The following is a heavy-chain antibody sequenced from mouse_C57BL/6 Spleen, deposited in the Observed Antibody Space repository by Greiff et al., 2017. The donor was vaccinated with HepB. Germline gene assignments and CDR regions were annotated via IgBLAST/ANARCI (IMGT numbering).Heavy chain of an antibody. V-gene: IGHV1-59*01. Sequence: QVQLQQPGAELVRPGTSVKLSCKASGYTFTSYWMHWVKQRPGQGLEWIGVIDPSDSYTNYNQKFKGMATLTVDTSSSTAYMQLSSLTSEDSAVYYCARYPRYDGYYAMDYWGQGTSVTFSS. J-gene: IGHJ4*01. D-gene: IGHD2-3*01. CDR1: GYTFTSYW. CDR2: IDPSDSYT. CDR3: ARYPRYDGYYAMDY.